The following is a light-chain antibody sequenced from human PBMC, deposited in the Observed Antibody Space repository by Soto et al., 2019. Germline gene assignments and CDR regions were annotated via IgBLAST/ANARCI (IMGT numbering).Light chain of an antibody. CDR2: GNT. CDR3: SSYTTSTSFIL. V-gene: IGLV1-40*01. Sequence: QSALTQPPSVSGAPGQRVTFSCTGTSSNIGAGYDVHWYQQLPGTVPKLLIYGNTNRPSGVPDRFSASKSGTSASLTISGLQAEDEAYYYCSSYTTSTSFILFGGGTKLTVL. CDR1: SSNIGAGYD. J-gene: IGLJ2*01.